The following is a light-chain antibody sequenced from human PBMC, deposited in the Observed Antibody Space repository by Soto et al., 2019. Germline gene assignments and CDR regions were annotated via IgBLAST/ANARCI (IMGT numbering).Light chain of an antibody. J-gene: IGLJ1*01. Sequence: QSALTQPASVSGSPGQSITISCTGTGSDVGGYNYVSWYQQHPGKAPKLMIYGVSNRPSGVSNRFSGAKSGHTASLTISGLQVEDEADYYCCSYTSSTNYVFGPGTKVTVL. CDR1: GSDVGGYNY. CDR3: CSYTSSTNYV. CDR2: GVS. V-gene: IGLV2-14*01.